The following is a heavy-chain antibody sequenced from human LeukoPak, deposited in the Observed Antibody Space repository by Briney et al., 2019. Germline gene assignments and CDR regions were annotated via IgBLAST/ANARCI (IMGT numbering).Heavy chain of an antibody. CDR1: GGSFSGYY. D-gene: IGHD6-19*01. CDR3: ARGNIAVAGTDY. CDR2: INHGGST. Sequence: SETLSLTCAVYGGSFSGYYWSWIRQPPGKGLEWIGEINHGGSTNYNPSLKSRVTISVDTSKNQFSLKLSSVTAADTAVYYCARGNIAVAGTDYWGQGTLVTVSS. V-gene: IGHV4-34*01. J-gene: IGHJ4*02.